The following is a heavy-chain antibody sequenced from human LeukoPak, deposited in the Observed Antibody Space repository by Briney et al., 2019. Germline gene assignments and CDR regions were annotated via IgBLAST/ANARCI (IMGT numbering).Heavy chain of an antibody. CDR2: MIPHSGGT. Sequence: GASVTVSRKASGYTLTAYYIHWVRQAPGQGREGVGWMIPHSGGTNYAQKFRARVSMTTDTTINTAYLELTGLTSDDTALYYCARAERTVSGLDVWGQGTTVTVSS. CDR3: ARAERTVSGLDV. V-gene: IGHV1-2*02. J-gene: IGHJ6*02. D-gene: IGHD2-2*01. CDR1: GYTLTAYY.